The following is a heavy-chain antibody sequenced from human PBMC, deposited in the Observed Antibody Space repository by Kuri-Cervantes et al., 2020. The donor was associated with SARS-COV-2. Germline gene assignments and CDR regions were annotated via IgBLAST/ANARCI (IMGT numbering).Heavy chain of an antibody. D-gene: IGHD6-19*01. J-gene: IGHJ3*02. CDR3: ARCGWRAAGKIDAFDI. CDR1: GYTFTGYY. Sequence: ASVKVSCKASGYTFTGYYMHWVRQAPGQGLEWMGWINPNSGGTNYAQKFQGRVTMTRDTSISTAYMELSSLRSEDTAVYYCARCGWRAAGKIDAFDIWGQGTMVTVSS. V-gene: IGHV1-2*02. CDR2: INPNSGGT.